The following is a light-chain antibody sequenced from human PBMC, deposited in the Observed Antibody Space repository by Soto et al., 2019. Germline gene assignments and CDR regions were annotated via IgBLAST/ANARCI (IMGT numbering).Light chain of an antibody. CDR1: QSVSTNS. V-gene: IGKV3-20*01. CDR3: QQYGSSVLT. CDR2: GAS. Sequence: EIVLTQSPDTLSLSQGERATLSCRASQSVSTNSLAWYQQRPGQAPRPLIYGASSRATGTPDRFSGSGSGTDFTLIISRLEPEDFAVYYCQQYGSSVLTFGGGTKV. J-gene: IGKJ4*01.